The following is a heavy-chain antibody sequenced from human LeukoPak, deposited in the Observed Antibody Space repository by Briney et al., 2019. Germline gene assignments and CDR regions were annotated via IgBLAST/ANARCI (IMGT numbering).Heavy chain of an antibody. Sequence: PSETLSLTCAVSGGSISSGGYSWSWIRQPPGKGLKWVGYIYHSGSTYYNPSLKSRVTISVDRSKNHFSLKLSSVTAADTAVYYCARYSNNGDYFDYWGQGTLVTVSS. J-gene: IGHJ4*02. CDR1: GGSISSGGYS. V-gene: IGHV4-30-2*01. CDR2: IYHSGST. CDR3: ARYSNNGDYFDY. D-gene: IGHD4-4*01.